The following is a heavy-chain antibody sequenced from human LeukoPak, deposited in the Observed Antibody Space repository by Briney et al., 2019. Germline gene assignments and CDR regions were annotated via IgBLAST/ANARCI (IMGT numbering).Heavy chain of an antibody. CDR3: ARGSMVDIVATKPPRSYFDY. V-gene: IGHV1-18*01. D-gene: IGHD5-12*01. CDR1: GYTFTSYG. J-gene: IGHJ4*02. CDR2: ISAYNGNT. Sequence: ASVKVSCKASGYTFTSYGISWVRQAPGQGLEWMGWISAYNGNTNYAQKLQGRVTMTTDTSTSTAYMELRSLRSDDTAVYYCARGSMVDIVATKPPRSYFDYWGQGTLVTVSS.